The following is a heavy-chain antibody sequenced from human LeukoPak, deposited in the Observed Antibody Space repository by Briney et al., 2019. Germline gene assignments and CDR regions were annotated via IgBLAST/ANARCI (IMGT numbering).Heavy chain of an antibody. D-gene: IGHD3-3*01. J-gene: IGHJ5*02. CDR2: IKQDGSEK. Sequence: PGGSLRLSCAASGFTFSSYGMSWVRQAPGKGLEWVANIKQDGSEKYYVDSVKGRFTISRDNAKNSLYLQMNSLRAEDTAVYYCARESYDFWSGYSNWFDPWGQGTLVTVSS. CDR3: ARESYDFWSGYSNWFDP. CDR1: GFTFSSYG. V-gene: IGHV3-7*03.